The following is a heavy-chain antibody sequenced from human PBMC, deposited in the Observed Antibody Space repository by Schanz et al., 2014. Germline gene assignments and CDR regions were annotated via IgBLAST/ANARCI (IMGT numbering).Heavy chain of an antibody. J-gene: IGHJ3*01. CDR3: ARDYESDLSSPRHDAFDV. V-gene: IGHV3-48*01. Sequence: EVQLVESGGGLAQPGGSLRLSCAASGITFSVYSMNWVRQAPGKGLEWVSYISGSSSTKYYADSVKGRFTISRDNGKKSLYLKMNSVRAEDPAVYFCARDYESDLSSPRHDAFDVWGQGTVVTVSS. CDR2: ISGSSSTK. D-gene: IGHD3-22*01. CDR1: GITFSVYS.